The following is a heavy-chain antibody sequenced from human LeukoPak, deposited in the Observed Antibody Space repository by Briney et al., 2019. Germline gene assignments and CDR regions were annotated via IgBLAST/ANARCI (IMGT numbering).Heavy chain of an antibody. J-gene: IGHJ4*02. V-gene: IGHV4-59*01. D-gene: IGHD3-22*01. CDR1: GGSISTYY. CDR3: ARDRSSGPIDYYFDY. CDR2: IHYSGRT. Sequence: PSETLSLTCTVSGGSISTYYWSWIRQPPGKGLEWIGYIHYSGRTNYNPSLKSRVTISVDTSNSQFSLNLNSVTAADSAVYYCARDRSSGPIDYYFDYWGQGTLVTVSS.